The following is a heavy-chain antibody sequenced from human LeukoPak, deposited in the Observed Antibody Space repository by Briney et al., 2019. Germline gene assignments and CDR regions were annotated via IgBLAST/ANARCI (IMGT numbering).Heavy chain of an antibody. CDR2: I. CDR3: ARDHDWAFDL. J-gene: IGHJ4*02. Sequence: IFYPDFVKGRFTISRDNAKNSLYLQMNALGDEDTAIYYCARDHDWAFDLWGQGTLVTVSS. D-gene: IGHD3-9*01. V-gene: IGHV3-48*02.